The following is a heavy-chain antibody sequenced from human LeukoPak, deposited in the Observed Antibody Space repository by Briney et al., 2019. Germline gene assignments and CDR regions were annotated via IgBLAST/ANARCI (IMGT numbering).Heavy chain of an antibody. CDR2: ISGSGDST. V-gene: IGHV3-23*01. J-gene: IGHJ4*02. CDR1: GYTFYNYT. CDR3: ASGYGGFDY. D-gene: IGHD5-12*01. Sequence: GGCLRLSCAASGYTFYNYTTTWVRQAPGKGLEWVSTISGSGDSTYYADSVKGRFTISRDNSKNTLYLQMNSLRAEDTAVYYCASGYGGFDYWGQGTLVTVSS.